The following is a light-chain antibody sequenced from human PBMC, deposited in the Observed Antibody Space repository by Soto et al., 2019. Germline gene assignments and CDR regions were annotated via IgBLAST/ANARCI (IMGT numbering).Light chain of an antibody. J-gene: IGKJ3*01. CDR1: QIVTINS. Sequence: EVGLTQSPGTLSLSPGERATLSCRASQIVTINSLAWYQQKPGQPPRLLIYAASTRASAIPDRFSGSGSGTDFTLTIRRLQPEDFALYYCQQYGDSPFTFGPGTRVDVK. CDR2: AAS. CDR3: QQYGDSPFT. V-gene: IGKV3-20*01.